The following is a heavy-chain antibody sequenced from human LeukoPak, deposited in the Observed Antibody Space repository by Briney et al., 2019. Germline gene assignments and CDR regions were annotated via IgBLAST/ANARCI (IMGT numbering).Heavy chain of an antibody. V-gene: IGHV3-48*01. J-gene: IGHJ4*02. Sequence: GGSLRLSCAASGFTFSSYSMNWVRQAPGKGLEWVSYISSSSSTIYYADSVKGRFTISRDNAKNSLYLQMNSLRAEDTAVYYCARYSSPLIDYWGQGTLVTVSS. CDR1: GFTFSSYS. CDR2: ISSSSSTI. CDR3: ARYSSPLIDY. D-gene: IGHD6-6*01.